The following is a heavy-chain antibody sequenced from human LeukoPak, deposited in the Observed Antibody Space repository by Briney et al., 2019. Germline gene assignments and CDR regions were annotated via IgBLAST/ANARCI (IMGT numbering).Heavy chain of an antibody. J-gene: IGHJ4*02. D-gene: IGHD2-15*01. CDR3: AKGGRAAHYFDY. Sequence: GGSLRLSCAASGFTFSSYAMSWVRQAPGKGPEWVSAISGSGGSTYYADSVKGRFTISRDNSKNTLYLQMNSLRAEDTAVYYCAKGGRAAHYFDYWGQGTLVTVSS. CDR1: GFTFSSYA. CDR2: ISGSGGST. V-gene: IGHV3-23*01.